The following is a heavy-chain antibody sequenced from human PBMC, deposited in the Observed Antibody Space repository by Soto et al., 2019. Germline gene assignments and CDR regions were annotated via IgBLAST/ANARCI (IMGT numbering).Heavy chain of an antibody. CDR1: GFTFSNYA. V-gene: IGHV3-23*01. CDR3: AKSRYSDSSGDVYDF. CDR2: IGGRATSA. Sequence: EVQLLESGGGLVQPGGSLRLSCAASGFTFSNYAMSWVRQAPGNGLEWVSGIGGRATSAYYADSVKGRFAISRDNSYNTLFLQLTSLRAEDTAVYSCAKSRYSDSSGDVYDFWGQGTLVSVSS. D-gene: IGHD3-22*01. J-gene: IGHJ4*02.